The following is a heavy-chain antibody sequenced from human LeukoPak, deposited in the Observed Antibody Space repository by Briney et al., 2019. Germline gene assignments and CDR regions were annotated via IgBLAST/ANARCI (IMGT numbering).Heavy chain of an antibody. CDR1: GGSISSSSYY. D-gene: IGHD3-16*01. Sequence: SETLSLTCTVSGGSISSSSYYWGWIRQPPGKGLEWIGSIYYSGSPYYNPSLKSRVTISVGTSKNQFSLKLSSVTAADTAVYYCARGGWRGSPLYYYYYMDVWGKGTTVTVSS. J-gene: IGHJ6*03. V-gene: IGHV4-39*07. CDR2: IYYSGSP. CDR3: ARGGWRGSPLYYYYYMDV.